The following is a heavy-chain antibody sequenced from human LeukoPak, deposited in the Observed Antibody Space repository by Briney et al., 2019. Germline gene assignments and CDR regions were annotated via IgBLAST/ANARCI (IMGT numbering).Heavy chain of an antibody. V-gene: IGHV4-61*10. CDR2: IYYSGST. J-gene: IGHJ4*02. CDR3: ARYRWMEYYYGSGSYYRVFDC. CDR1: GGSINSATYY. Sequence: PSQTLSLTCTVSGGSINSATYYWTWIRQPAGKGLEWIGYIYYSGSTNYNPSLKSRVTISVDTSKNQFSLKLSSVTAADTAVYYCARYRWMEYYYGSGSYYRVFDCWGQGTLVTVSS. D-gene: IGHD3-10*01.